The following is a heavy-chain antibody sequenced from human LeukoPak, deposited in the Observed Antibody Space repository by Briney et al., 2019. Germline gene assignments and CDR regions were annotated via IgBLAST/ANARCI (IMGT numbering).Heavy chain of an antibody. Sequence: GGTLRLSCAASGFTFSISAMSWVRQAPGKGLEWVSGISDSGGSTFYADSVKGRFTISRDNSKNILYLQMNSLRADDTAVYYCAKVSESNYDILTGYYTPYYFDYWGQGTLVTVSS. J-gene: IGHJ4*02. CDR1: GFTFSISA. D-gene: IGHD3-9*01. V-gene: IGHV3-23*01. CDR2: ISDSGGST. CDR3: AKVSESNYDILTGYYTPYYFDY.